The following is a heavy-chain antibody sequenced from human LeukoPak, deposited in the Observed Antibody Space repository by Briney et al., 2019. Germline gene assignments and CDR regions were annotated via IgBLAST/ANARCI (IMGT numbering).Heavy chain of an antibody. CDR3: ARATTPAGDGDWFDP. V-gene: IGHV5-51*01. J-gene: IGHJ5*02. CDR1: GYSFTYYY. Sequence: GESQKISCKTSGYSFTYYYIAWVRQMPGKGLEWMGIIYPGDSDTRYSPSFQGQVTISADNSMKTAYLQWNSLQASDTAIYYCARATTPAGDGDWFDPWGQGTLVTVSS. CDR2: IYPGDSDT. D-gene: IGHD4-17*01.